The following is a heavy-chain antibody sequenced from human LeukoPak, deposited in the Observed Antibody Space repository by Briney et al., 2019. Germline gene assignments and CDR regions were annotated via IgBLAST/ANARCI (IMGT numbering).Heavy chain of an antibody. D-gene: IGHD3-10*01. V-gene: IGHV3-30*18. CDR1: GFTFSSYA. CDR3: SKGADVTMVRGVIPRDGMDV. J-gene: IGHJ6*04. Sequence: PGGSLRLSCAASGFTFSSYAMHWVRQTPGKGLEWVAVISYDGSNKYYADSVKGRFTISRDNSKNTLYLQMNSLRAEDTAVYYCSKGADVTMVRGVIPRDGMDVWGKGTTVTVSS. CDR2: ISYDGSNK.